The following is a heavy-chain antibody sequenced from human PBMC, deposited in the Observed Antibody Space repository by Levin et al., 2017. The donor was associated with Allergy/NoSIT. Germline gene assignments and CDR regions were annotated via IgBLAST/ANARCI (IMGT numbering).Heavy chain of an antibody. J-gene: IGHJ3*02. D-gene: IGHD1-26*01. V-gene: IGHV1-18*01. CDR1: GYTFTSYG. CDR3: ARDFKGAGGELPKDAFDI. Sequence: GESLKISCKASGYTFTSYGISWVRQAPGQGLEWMGWISAYNGNTNYAQKLQGRVTMTTDTSTSTAYMELRSLRSDDTAVYYCARDFKGAGGELPKDAFDIWGQGTMVTVSS. CDR2: ISAYNGNT.